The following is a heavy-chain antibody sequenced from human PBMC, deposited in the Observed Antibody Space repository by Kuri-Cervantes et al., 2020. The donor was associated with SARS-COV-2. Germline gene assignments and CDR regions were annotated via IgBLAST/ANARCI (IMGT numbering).Heavy chain of an antibody. CDR3: ARVYYDSSGYYEVRYFDY. D-gene: IGHD3-22*01. CDR2: IYYSGST. V-gene: IGHV4-59*01. Sequence: SETLSLTCTVSGGSISSYYWSWIRQPPGKGLEWIGYIYYSGSTNYNPSLKSRVTISVDTSKNQLSLKLSSVTAADTAVYYCARVYYDSSGYYEVRYFDYWGQGTLVTVSS. J-gene: IGHJ4*02. CDR1: GGSISSYY.